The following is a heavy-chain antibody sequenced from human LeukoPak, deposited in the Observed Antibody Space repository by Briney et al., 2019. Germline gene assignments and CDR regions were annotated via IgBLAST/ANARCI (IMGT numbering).Heavy chain of an antibody. CDR1: GGSISSGGYS. V-gene: IGHV4-30-2*01. D-gene: IGHD4-17*01. CDR2: IYHSGST. Sequence: ESSETLSLTCAVSGGSISSGGYSWSWIRQPPGKGLEWIGYIYHSGSTYYNPSLKSRVTISVDRSKNQFSLKLSSVTATDTAVYYCARGQGTVTTHWGQGTLVTVSS. J-gene: IGHJ4*02. CDR3: ARGQGTVTTH.